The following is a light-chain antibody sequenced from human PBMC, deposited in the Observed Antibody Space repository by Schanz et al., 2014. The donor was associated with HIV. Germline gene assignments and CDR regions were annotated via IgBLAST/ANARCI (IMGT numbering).Light chain of an antibody. V-gene: IGLV1-44*01. J-gene: IGLJ2*01. CDR1: SSNIGSNT. CDR3: ATWDDSLKGVV. CDR2: SNN. Sequence: QSVLTQPPSASGTPGQRVTISCSGSSSNIGSNTVNWYQQLPGTAPKLLIYSNNRRPSGVPDRFSGYKSGTSASLAISGLQSDDEADYYCATWDDSLKGVVFGGGTKLTVL.